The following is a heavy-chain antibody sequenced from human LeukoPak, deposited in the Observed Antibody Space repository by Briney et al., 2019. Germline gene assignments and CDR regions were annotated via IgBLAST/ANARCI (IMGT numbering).Heavy chain of an antibody. Sequence: SETLSLTCTVSGGSISSYYWSWIRQPPGKGLEWIGYIYYSGSTNYNPSLKSRVAISVDTSKNQFSLKLSSVTAADTAVYYCARWDYGSGSYPPVGWFDPWGQGTLVTVSS. D-gene: IGHD3-10*01. V-gene: IGHV4-59*01. CDR3: ARWDYGSGSYPPVGWFDP. CDR1: GGSISSYY. CDR2: IYYSGST. J-gene: IGHJ5*02.